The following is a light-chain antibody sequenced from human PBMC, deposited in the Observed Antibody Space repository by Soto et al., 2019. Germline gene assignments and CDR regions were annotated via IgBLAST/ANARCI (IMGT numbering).Light chain of an antibody. CDR1: SSDVGGFNY. J-gene: IGLJ1*01. V-gene: IGLV2-14*01. CDR3: SSYTSISTYV. CDR2: EVD. Sequence: QSVLTQPASVSGSPGQSITISCTITSSDVGGFNYVSWLQQHPGKAPKLLIYEVDNRPSGVSDRFSGSRSGKTASLTISGLQAEDEADYYCSSYTSISTYVFGTGTKLTVL.